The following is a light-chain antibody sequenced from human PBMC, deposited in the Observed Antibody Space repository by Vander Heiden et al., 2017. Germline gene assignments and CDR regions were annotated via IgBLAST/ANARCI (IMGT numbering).Light chain of an antibody. CDR2: LGS. CDR1: QSLLNSNGYNY. V-gene: IGKV2-28*01. J-gene: IGKJ3*01. CDR3: MEALQVT. Sequence: DIVMTQYPLSLPVTHGEPASISCRSSQSLLNSNGYNYLDWYLQKPGQSPQLLIYLGSNRASGVPDRFSGSGSGTDFTLKISRVEAEDVGVYYCMEALQVTFGPGTKVDIK.